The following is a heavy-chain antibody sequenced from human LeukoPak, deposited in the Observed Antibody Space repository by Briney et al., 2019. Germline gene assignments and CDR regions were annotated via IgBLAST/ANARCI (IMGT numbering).Heavy chain of an antibody. CDR1: GYTFTGYY. Sequence: ASVKVSCKASGYTFTGYYMHWVRQAPGQGLEWMGWVNPNSGGTNYAQKFQGRVTMTRDTSISTAYMELRRLRSDDTAVYYCAREYYDSSGYFTSVDYWGQGTLVTVSS. J-gene: IGHJ4*02. V-gene: IGHV1-2*02. CDR2: VNPNSGGT. CDR3: AREYYDSSGYFTSVDY. D-gene: IGHD3-22*01.